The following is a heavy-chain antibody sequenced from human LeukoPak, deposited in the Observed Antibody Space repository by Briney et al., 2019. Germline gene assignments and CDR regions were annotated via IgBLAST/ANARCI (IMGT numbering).Heavy chain of an antibody. J-gene: IGHJ4*02. V-gene: IGHV3-30*04. CDR1: GFTFSSYA. D-gene: IGHD1-1*01. CDR3: TRDQLGPTFDY. CDR2: ISYDGSDK. Sequence: GGSLRLSCAASGFTFSSYAMHWVRQAPGKGLEWVAVISYDGSDKKFADSVKGRFTISRDNSKNTLYLQMNSLRVEDTAVYYCTRDQLGPTFDYWGQGSLVTVSS.